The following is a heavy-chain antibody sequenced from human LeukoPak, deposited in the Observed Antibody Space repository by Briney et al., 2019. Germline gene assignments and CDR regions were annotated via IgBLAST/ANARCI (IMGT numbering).Heavy chain of an antibody. Sequence: PSETLSLTCTVSVGSTTRGDYYWGWIRQPPGKGLGWIGYIYYSGSTYYNPSLKSRVTISVDTSKNQFSLKLSSVTAADTAVYYCARTEYSSSSRDYYYYMDVWGKGTTVTVSS. CDR3: ARTEYSSSSRDYYYYMDV. CDR1: VGSTTRGDYY. V-gene: IGHV4-30-4*08. CDR2: IYYSGST. D-gene: IGHD6-6*01. J-gene: IGHJ6*03.